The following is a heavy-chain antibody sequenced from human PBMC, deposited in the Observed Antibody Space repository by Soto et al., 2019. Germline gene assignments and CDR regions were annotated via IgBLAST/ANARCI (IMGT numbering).Heavy chain of an antibody. Sequence: GGSLRLSCAASGFTFSSYSMNWVRQAPGKGLEWVSSISSSSSYIYYADAVKGRFTISRDNAKNSLYLQMNSLRAEDTAVYYCARDEEEGIAVAGLGNYGMDVWGQGTTVTVSS. V-gene: IGHV3-21*06. D-gene: IGHD6-19*01. CDR2: ISSSSSYI. CDR3: ARDEEEGIAVAGLGNYGMDV. CDR1: GFTFSSYS. J-gene: IGHJ6*02.